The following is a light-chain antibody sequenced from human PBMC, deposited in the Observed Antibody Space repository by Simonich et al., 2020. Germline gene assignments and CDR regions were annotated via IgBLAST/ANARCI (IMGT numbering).Light chain of an antibody. CDR2: DVS. V-gene: IGLV2-14*01. CDR3: SSYTSSSTVV. CDR1: SSDVGGYNY. J-gene: IGLJ2*01. Sequence: QSALNQPASVSGSPGQSITISYTGTSSDVGGYNYVSWYQQHPGKAPKLMIYDVSTRPSCVSNRFSGSKSGNTASLTISGLQAEDEADYSCSSYTSSSTVVFGGGTKLTVL.